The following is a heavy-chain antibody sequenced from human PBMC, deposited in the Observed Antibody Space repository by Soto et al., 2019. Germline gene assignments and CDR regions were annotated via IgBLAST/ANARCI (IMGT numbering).Heavy chain of an antibody. Sequence: QVHLVESGGGVVQPGRSLRLSCAASGFTFSSYGMHWVRQAPGKGLEWVAFISHDGSDKYYADSVKGRLTISRDNSKNTLYVKMNSLRVEDTVVYYCAKGRNVLRFWEWSSGMEVWGQGTTVSVSS. J-gene: IGHJ6*02. CDR3: AKGRNVLRFWEWSSGMEV. V-gene: IGHV3-30*18. D-gene: IGHD3-3*01. CDR2: ISHDGSDK. CDR1: GFTFSSYG.